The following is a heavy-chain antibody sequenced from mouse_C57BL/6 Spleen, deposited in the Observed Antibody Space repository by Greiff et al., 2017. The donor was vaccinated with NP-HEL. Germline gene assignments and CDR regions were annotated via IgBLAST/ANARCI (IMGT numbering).Heavy chain of an antibody. V-gene: IGHV1-82*01. Sequence: QVQLQQSGPELVKPGASVKISCKASGYAFSSSWMNWVKQRPGKGLEWIGRIYPGDGDTNYNGKFKGKATLTADKSSSTAYMQLSSLTSEDSAVYFCAGGDYDWFAYWGQGTLVTVSA. CDR3: AGGDYDWFAY. J-gene: IGHJ3*01. D-gene: IGHD2-4*01. CDR2: IYPGDGDT. CDR1: GYAFSSSW.